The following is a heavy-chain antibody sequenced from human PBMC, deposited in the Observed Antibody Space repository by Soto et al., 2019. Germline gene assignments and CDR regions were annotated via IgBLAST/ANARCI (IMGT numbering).Heavy chain of an antibody. V-gene: IGHV4-34*01. CDR1: GGSFSGYY. CDR2: INHSGST. D-gene: IGHD3-16*02. J-gene: IGHJ4*02. Sequence: SETLSLTCAVYGGSFSGYYWSWIRQPPWKGLEWIGEINHSGSTNYNPSLKSRFTISVDTSKNQFSLKLSSVTAADTAVYYFAIDVWGSYPQDPYYSDFWGQGTLVTVSS. CDR3: AIDVWGSYPQDPYYSDF.